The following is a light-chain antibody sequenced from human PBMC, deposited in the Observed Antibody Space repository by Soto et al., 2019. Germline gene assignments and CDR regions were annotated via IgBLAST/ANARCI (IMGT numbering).Light chain of an antibody. CDR2: GAS. CDR3: QQYYNWPPRVT. J-gene: IGKJ5*01. CDR1: SDVSSI. V-gene: IGKV3-15*01. Sequence: EIVLTQSPGTLSLSPGERATLSCRASSDVSSIYLAWYQQKPGQAPRLLIYGASTRASGLPARFSGSGCGTEFTLTISSLLSEDFAVYYCQQYYNWPPRVTFGQGTRLEIK.